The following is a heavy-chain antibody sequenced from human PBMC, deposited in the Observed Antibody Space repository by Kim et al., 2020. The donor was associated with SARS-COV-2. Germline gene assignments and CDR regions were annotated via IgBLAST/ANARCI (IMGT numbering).Heavy chain of an antibody. CDR3: ARQGDNYYDSSGPFDY. J-gene: IGHJ4*02. V-gene: IGHV5-51*01. Sequence: SFQGQVTISADKSISTAYLQWSSLKASDTAMYYCARQGDNYYDSSGPFDYWGQGTLVTVSS. D-gene: IGHD3-22*01.